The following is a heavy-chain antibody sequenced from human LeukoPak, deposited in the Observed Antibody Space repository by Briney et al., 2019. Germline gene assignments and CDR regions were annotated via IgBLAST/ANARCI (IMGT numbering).Heavy chain of an antibody. CDR2: ISAYNGDA. D-gene: IGHD5-12*01. Sequence: ASVKVSCKASGYTFTNNAISWVRQAPGQGREWMGWISAYNGDANYERKLQGRVTMTTDTSTNTAYMELRSLTSDDTAIYYCARDPSSGYDPLYYWGQGTLVIVSS. V-gene: IGHV1-18*04. CDR1: GYTFTNNA. J-gene: IGHJ4*02. CDR3: ARDPSSGYDPLYY.